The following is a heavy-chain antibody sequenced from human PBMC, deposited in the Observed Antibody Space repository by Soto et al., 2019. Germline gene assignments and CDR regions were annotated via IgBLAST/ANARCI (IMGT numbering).Heavy chain of an antibody. CDR2: MNPNSGNT. Sequence: ASVKVSCKASGYTFTSYDINWVRQATGQGLEWMGWMNPNSGNTGYAQKFQGRVTMTRNTSTSTASMELSSLRSEDPAVYYCARERRSSSHFDYWGQGTLVTVSS. J-gene: IGHJ4*02. CDR3: ARERRSSSHFDY. V-gene: IGHV1-8*01. D-gene: IGHD6-6*01. CDR1: GYTFTSYD.